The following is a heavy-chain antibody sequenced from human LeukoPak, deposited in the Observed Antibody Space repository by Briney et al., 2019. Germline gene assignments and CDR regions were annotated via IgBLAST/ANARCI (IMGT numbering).Heavy chain of an antibody. CDR1: GGSISSGDYY. CDR3: QSGYDAFDI. D-gene: IGHD5-12*01. Sequence: PSEALSLTRTVSGGSISSGDYYWSWIRQPPGKGLEWIGYIYYSGSTYYNPSLKSRVTISVDTSKNQFSLKLSSVTAADTAVYYCQSGYDAFDIWGQGTMVTVSS. J-gene: IGHJ3*02. V-gene: IGHV4-30-4*01. CDR2: IYYSGST.